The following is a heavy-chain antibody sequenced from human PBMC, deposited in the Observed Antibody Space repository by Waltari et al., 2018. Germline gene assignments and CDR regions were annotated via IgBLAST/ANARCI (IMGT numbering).Heavy chain of an antibody. Sequence: EVQLVQSGAEVKKPGATVKISCKASGYTFTDYYMHWVQQAPGKGLEWMGRVDPEDGETIYEQKFQGRVTMTRDTSISTAYMELSRLRSDDTAVYYCARDFTGAAAGPPLGMDVWGQGTTVTVSS. CDR3: ARDFTGAAAGPPLGMDV. V-gene: IGHV1-69-2*01. D-gene: IGHD6-13*01. J-gene: IGHJ6*02. CDR2: VDPEDGET. CDR1: GYTFTDYY.